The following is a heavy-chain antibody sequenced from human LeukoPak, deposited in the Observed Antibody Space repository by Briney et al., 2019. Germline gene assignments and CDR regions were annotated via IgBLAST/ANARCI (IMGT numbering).Heavy chain of an antibody. CDR1: GYSISSGYY. D-gene: IGHD3-3*01. V-gene: IGHV4-38-2*01. CDR2: IYHSGST. Sequence: PSETLSLTCAVSGYSISSGYYWGWIRQPPGKGLEWIGSIYHSGSTYYNPSLKSRVTISVDTSKNQFSLKLSSVTAADTAVYYCARHLAYGFWSGYQLKSWFDPWGQGTLVTVSS. CDR3: ARHLAYGFWSGYQLKSWFDP. J-gene: IGHJ5*02.